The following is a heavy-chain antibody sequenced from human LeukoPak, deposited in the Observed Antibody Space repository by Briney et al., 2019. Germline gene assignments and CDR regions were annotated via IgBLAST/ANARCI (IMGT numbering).Heavy chain of an antibody. D-gene: IGHD3-22*01. CDR1: GGSISSHY. CDR2: IYYSGST. CDR3: ARVYPYYYDSSGYYEYAFDI. Sequence: SETLSLTCTVSGGSISSHYWSWIRQPPGKGLEWIGYIYYSGSTNYHPSLKTRVTISVDTSKNQFSLKLSSVTAADTAVYYCARVYPYYYDSSGYYEYAFDIWGQGTMVTVSS. J-gene: IGHJ3*02. V-gene: IGHV4-59*11.